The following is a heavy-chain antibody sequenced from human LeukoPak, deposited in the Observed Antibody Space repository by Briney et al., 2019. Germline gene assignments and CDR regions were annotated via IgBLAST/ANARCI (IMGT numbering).Heavy chain of an antibody. D-gene: IGHD3-22*01. J-gene: IGHJ4*02. CDR3: ARTYYYDSSGHWAYYFDY. CDR1: GFTVSSNY. CDR2: IYSGGST. Sequence: GGSLRLSCAPSGFTVSSNYMSWVRQAPGKGLEWVSVIYSGGSTYYADSVNGRLTISRHNSKNTLYLQMNSLRAEDTAVYYCARTYYYDSSGHWAYYFDYWGQGTLVTVSS. V-gene: IGHV3-53*04.